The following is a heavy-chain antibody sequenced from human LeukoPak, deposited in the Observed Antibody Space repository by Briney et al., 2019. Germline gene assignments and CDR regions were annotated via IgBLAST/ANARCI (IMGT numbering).Heavy chain of an antibody. CDR1: GGSISSSSYY. D-gene: IGHD3-3*01. J-gene: IGHJ4*02. Sequence: SETLSLTCTVSGGSISSSSYYWGWIRQPPGKGLEWIGSIYYSGSTYYNPSLKSRVTISVDTSKNQFSLKLSSVTAADTAVYYCARHSIGILGVVEDLDYWGQGTLVTVSS. CDR2: IYYSGST. V-gene: IGHV4-39*01. CDR3: ARHSIGILGVVEDLDY.